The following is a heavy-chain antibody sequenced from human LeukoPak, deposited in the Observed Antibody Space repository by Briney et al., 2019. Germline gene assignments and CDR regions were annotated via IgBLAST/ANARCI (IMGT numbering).Heavy chain of an antibody. CDR1: GFTFSSCW. CDR3: ARAGLLWFGPAGYYGMDV. J-gene: IGHJ6*04. V-gene: IGHV3-7*03. D-gene: IGHD3-10*01. Sequence: PGGSVRLSCAASGFTFSSCWMSWVRQAPGKGLEWVANIKQDGCEKYYVDSVKGRFTICRDNAKNSLYLQMNSLRAEHTAVYYCARAGLLWFGPAGYYGMDVWGKGTTVTVSS. CDR2: IKQDGCEK.